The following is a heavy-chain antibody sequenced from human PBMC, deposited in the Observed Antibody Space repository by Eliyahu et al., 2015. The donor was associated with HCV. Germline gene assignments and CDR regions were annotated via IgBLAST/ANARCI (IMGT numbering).Heavy chain of an antibody. Sequence: QVQLVQSGAEVKKPGASVKVSCKXSGXTFXSXAMXWVRQAPGQRLEWMGWINAGNGNTKYSQKFQGRVTITRDTSASTAYMELSSLRSEDTAVYYCARDGFLYGSGSYSDFDYWGQGTLVTVSS. CDR3: ARDGFLYGSGSYSDFDY. V-gene: IGHV1-3*01. CDR1: GXTFXSXA. D-gene: IGHD3-10*01. CDR2: INAGNGNT. J-gene: IGHJ4*02.